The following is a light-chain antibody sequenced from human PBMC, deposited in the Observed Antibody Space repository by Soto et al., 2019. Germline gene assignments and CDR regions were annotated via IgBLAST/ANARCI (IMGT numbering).Light chain of an antibody. Sequence: EIVLTQSPATLSLSPGETATLSCRASQSISSYLAWYQQKPGQAPRLLIYNAFNRATGIPARSSGSGSGTDFTLTITSLDPADFDVYDCQRRSNWPQSTFGPGAKVDIK. CDR1: QSISSY. CDR2: NAF. CDR3: QRRSNWPQST. V-gene: IGKV3-11*01. J-gene: IGKJ3*01.